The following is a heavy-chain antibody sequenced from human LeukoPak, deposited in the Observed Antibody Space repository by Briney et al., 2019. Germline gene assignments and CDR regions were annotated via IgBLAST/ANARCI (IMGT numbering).Heavy chain of an antibody. V-gene: IGHV1-46*01. J-gene: IGHJ6*03. D-gene: IGHD5-18*01. CDR1: GYTFTTYY. Sequence: ASVKVSCKASGYTFTTYYMHWVRQAPGQGLEWMAIITPSGRSTSYAQKFQGRVTMTRDTSTSTVYMELSSLRSEDTAVYYCARDGEVASSYGYYYYYMDVWGKGTTVTVSS. CDR2: ITPSGRST. CDR3: ARDGEVASSYGYYYYYMDV.